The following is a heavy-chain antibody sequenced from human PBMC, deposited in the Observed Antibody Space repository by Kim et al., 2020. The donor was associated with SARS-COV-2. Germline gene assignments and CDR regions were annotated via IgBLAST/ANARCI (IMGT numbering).Heavy chain of an antibody. CDR2: INQDGRVK. Sequence: GGSLRLSCAASGFTFTNYLMAWFRQAPGKGLDWVGNINQDGRVKDYVDSMDAMKGRFSVSRDNAKNSLYLHLNSLRAEDTSVYYCAREDGVNTDDYWGQGTLVTVAS. J-gene: IGHJ4*02. CDR1: GFTFTNYL. CDR3: AREDGVNTDDY. V-gene: IGHV3-7*01.